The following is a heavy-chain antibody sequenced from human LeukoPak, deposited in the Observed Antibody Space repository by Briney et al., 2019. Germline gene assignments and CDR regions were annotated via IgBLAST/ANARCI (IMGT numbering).Heavy chain of an antibody. CDR2: INPNSGGT. CDR1: GYTFTDYY. V-gene: IGHV1-2*04. J-gene: IGHJ5*02. Sequence: ASVKVSCKASGYTFTDYYMHWVRQAPGQGLEWMGWINPNSGGTNYAQKFQGWVTMTRDTSISTAYMELSRLRSDDTAVYYCARAPYSSGWYWFDPWGQGTLVTVSS. CDR3: ARAPYSSGWYWFDP. D-gene: IGHD6-19*01.